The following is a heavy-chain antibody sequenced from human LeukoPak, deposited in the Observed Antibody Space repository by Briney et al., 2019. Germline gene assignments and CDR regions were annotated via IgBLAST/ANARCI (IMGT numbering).Heavy chain of an antibody. CDR2: ISYDGSNK. D-gene: IGHD5-18*01. V-gene: IGHV3-30*04. CDR1: GFTLSSYA. Sequence: PGGSLRLSCAASGFTLSSYAMHWVRQAPGKGLEWVAVISYDGSNKYYADSVKGRFTISRDNSKNTLYLQMNSLRAENTAVYYCARGHRGYSYGYNYYYYYMDVWGKGTTVTVSS. J-gene: IGHJ6*03. CDR3: ARGHRGYSYGYNYYYYYMDV.